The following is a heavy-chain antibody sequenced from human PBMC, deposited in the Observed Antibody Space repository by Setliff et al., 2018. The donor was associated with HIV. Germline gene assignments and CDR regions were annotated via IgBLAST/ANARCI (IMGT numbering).Heavy chain of an antibody. Sequence: SETLSLTCTVSSDSIRFYYWTWIRQPPGKGLEWIGYISYTGSTNYNPSLKSRVTISVDTSTNQFSLKLSSVTAADTAVYYCARYRSKLDWFDPWGQGTLVTVSS. CDR2: ISYTGST. CDR3: ARYRSKLDWFDP. V-gene: IGHV4-59*01. CDR1: SDSIRFYY. D-gene: IGHD1-26*01. J-gene: IGHJ5*02.